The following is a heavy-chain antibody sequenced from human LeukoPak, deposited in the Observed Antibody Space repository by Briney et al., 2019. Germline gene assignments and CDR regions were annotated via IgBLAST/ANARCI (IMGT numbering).Heavy chain of an antibody. D-gene: IGHD2-21*01. CDR3: ARGTERNSDYYFYMDV. CDR1: GGSISSSSYY. CDR2: IYYSGST. Sequence: SETLSLTCTVSGGSISSSSYYWGWIRQPPGKGLEWIGSIYYSGSTYYNPSLKSRVTISVDTSKNQFSLRLSSVTAADTAVYYCARGTERNSDYYFYMDVWGKGTTVTVSS. V-gene: IGHV4-39*01. J-gene: IGHJ6*03.